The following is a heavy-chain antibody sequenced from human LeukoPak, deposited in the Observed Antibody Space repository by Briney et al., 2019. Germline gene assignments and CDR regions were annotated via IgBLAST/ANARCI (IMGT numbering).Heavy chain of an antibody. J-gene: IGHJ3*02. Sequence: SETLSLTCTVSGASFSDSTYYWAWFRQPPGKGLEWIASIYFSETKYNPSLKSRVTISGGTSKNQFSLKLTSVTATDTAVYYCASPSKLVLSRGAFDIWGQGTMVTVSA. V-gene: IGHV4-39*01. D-gene: IGHD3-10*01. CDR1: GASFSDSTYY. CDR3: ASPSKLVLSRGAFDI. CDR2: IYFSET.